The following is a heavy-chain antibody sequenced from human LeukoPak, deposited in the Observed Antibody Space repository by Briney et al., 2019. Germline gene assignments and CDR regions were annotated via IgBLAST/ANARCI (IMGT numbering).Heavy chain of an antibody. CDR1: GYTFTSYY. V-gene: IGHV1-46*01. J-gene: IGHJ6*02. CDR2: INPSGGST. CDR3: ARAKAPRWLVLNDYYYGMDV. Sequence: ASVKVSCKASGYTFTSYYMHWVRQAPGQGLEWMGIINPSGGSTSYAQKFQGRVTMTRDTSTSTVYMELSSLRSEDTAVYYCARAKAPRWLVLNDYYYGMDVWGQGTTVTVSS. D-gene: IGHD6-19*01.